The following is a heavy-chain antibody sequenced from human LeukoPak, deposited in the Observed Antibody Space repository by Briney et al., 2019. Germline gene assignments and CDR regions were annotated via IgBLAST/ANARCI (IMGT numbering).Heavy chain of an antibody. CDR2: INHSGST. CDR1: GGSFSGYY. J-gene: IGHJ3*02. CDR3: ARVFYDFWSGYSPDAFDI. D-gene: IGHD3-3*01. V-gene: IGHV4-34*01. Sequence: SETLSLTCAVYGGSFSGYYWSWIRQPSGKGLEWIGEINHSGSTNYNPSLKSRVTISVDTSKNQFSLKLSSVTAADTAVYYCARVFYDFWSGYSPDAFDIWGQGTMVTISS.